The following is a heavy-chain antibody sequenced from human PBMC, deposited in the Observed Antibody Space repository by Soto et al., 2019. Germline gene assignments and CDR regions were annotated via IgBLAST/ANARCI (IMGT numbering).Heavy chain of an antibody. CDR2: IYYSGST. CDR1: GGSISSSSYY. Sequence: PSETLSLTCTVSGGSISSSSYYWGWIRQPPGKGLEWIGSIYYSGSTYYNPSLKSRVTISVDTSKNQFSLKLSSVTAADTAVYYCARRTELYDYVWGSRYYFDYWGQGTLVTVSS. J-gene: IGHJ4*02. V-gene: IGHV4-39*01. CDR3: ARRTELYDYVWGSRYYFDY. D-gene: IGHD3-16*01.